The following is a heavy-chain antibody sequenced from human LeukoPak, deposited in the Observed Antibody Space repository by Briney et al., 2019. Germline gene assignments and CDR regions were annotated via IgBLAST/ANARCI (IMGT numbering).Heavy chain of an antibody. CDR2: VQQDGSEK. V-gene: IGHV3-7*03. Sequence: HPGGSLRLSCAASGFTFSSYWMSWVRQAPGKGLEWVANVQQDGSEKYYVDSVKGRFTISRDNAKNSLYLQMNSLRAEDTAVYYCARVDSSGWTYYYYYGMDLWGQGTTVTVSS. J-gene: IGHJ6*02. CDR3: ARVDSSGWTYYYYYGMDL. CDR1: GFTFSSYW. D-gene: IGHD6-19*01.